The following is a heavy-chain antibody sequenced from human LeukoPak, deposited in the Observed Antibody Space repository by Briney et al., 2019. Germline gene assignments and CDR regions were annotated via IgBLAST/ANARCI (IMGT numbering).Heavy chain of an antibody. CDR3: ASYRYAYRGMDS. Sequence: SETLSLTCRVYGGSLSGYYWSWIRQPPGKGLEWIGEVNYSGSTNYKPSLRGRVIISVDTSKNQFFLKLKSVTAADAAVYYCASYRYAYRGMDSWGQGTQVIVSS. CDR2: VNYSGST. D-gene: IGHD3-16*01. J-gene: IGHJ5*01. CDR1: GGSLSGYY. V-gene: IGHV4-34*01.